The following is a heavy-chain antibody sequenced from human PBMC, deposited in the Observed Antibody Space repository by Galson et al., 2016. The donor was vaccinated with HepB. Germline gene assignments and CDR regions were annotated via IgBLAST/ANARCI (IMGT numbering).Heavy chain of an antibody. CDR2: ISRSSSYT. D-gene: IGHD5-12*01. J-gene: IGHJ3*02. CDR3: ARHRGGTGYDAFDI. Sequence: SLRLSCAASGFTFRLYYMSWIRQAPGKGLEWVSYISRSSSYTNFADSVKGRFTISRDNAKNSLYLQMDSLRAEDTAVYYCARHRGGTGYDAFDIWGQGTMVTVSS. V-gene: IGHV3-11*03. CDR1: GFTFRLYY.